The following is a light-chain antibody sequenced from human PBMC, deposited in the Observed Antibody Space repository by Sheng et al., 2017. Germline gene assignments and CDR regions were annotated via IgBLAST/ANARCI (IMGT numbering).Light chain of an antibody. CDR1: QDITNY. CDR3: HKES. V-gene: IGKV1-27*01. Sequence: DIQLTQSPSSLSASVGDRVTITCRASQDITNYLAWYQHKPGQAPRLLIYAASTLQSGVPSRFSGSGYGSDFTLTISSLQPEDFATYYCHKESFGQGTKVEVK. CDR2: AAS. J-gene: IGKJ1*01.